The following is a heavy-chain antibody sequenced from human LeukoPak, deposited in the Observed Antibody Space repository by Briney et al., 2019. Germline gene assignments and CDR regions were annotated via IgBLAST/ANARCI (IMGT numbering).Heavy chain of an antibody. CDR1: GFSFSNYA. J-gene: IGHJ5*02. Sequence: PGGSLRLSCAASGFSFSNYAMHWVRQAPGKGLEWVAVISYDGSNTYYADSVKGRFIISRDNSKNTLYLQMNSLRAEDTAVYYXXKDRVANLNWFDPWGQGTLVTVSS. CDR3: XKDRVANLNWFDP. V-gene: IGHV3-30*04. D-gene: IGHD4/OR15-4a*01. CDR2: ISYDGSNT.